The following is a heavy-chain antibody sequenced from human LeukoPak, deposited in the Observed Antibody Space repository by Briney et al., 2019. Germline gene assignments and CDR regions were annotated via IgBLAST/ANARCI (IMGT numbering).Heavy chain of an antibody. CDR2: IHYDGTNE. CDR3: VNSGFDP. CDR1: GFTFSSYG. V-gene: IGHV3-30*02. J-gene: IGHJ5*01. D-gene: IGHD3-10*01. Sequence: GGSLRLSCAASGFTFSSYGMHWVRQAPGKGLEWVTFIHYDGTNEYYADTVKGRFTISRDNFKNTLYLQMNSLRVEDTALYYCVNSGFDPWGQGTLVTVSS.